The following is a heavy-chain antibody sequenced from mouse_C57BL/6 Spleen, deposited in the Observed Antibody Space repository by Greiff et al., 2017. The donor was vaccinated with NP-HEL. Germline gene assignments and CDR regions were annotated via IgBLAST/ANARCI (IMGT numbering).Heavy chain of an antibody. CDR2: IYPGDGDT. V-gene: IGHV1-82*01. CDR3: ARDDGYQVPPYYAMDY. CDR1: GYAFSSSW. Sequence: VQLQQSGPELVKPGASVKISCKASGYAFSSSWMNWVKQRPGKGLEWIGRIYPGDGDTNYNGKFKGKATLTADKSSSTAYMQLSSLTSEDSAVYFCARDDGYQVPPYYAMDYWGQGTSVTVSS. J-gene: IGHJ4*01. D-gene: IGHD2-3*01.